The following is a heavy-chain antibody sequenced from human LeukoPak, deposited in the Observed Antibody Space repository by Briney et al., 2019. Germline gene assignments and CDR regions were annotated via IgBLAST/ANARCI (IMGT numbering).Heavy chain of an antibody. V-gene: IGHV4-61*02. CDR2: IYTSGST. J-gene: IGHJ4*02. D-gene: IGHD1-26*01. CDR1: GGSISSGSYY. Sequence: SETLSLTCTVSGGSISSGSYYWSWIRQPAGKGLEWIGRIYTSGSTNYNPSLKSRVTISVDTSKNQFSLKLSSETAADTAVYYCAREAGDSGSPGDYWGQGTLVTVSS. CDR3: AREAGDSGSPGDY.